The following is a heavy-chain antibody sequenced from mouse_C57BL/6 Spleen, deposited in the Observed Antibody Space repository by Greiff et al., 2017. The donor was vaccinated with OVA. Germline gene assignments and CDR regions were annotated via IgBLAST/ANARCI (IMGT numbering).Heavy chain of an antibody. D-gene: IGHD4-1*01. J-gene: IGHJ3*01. Sequence: VQLQQPGPELVKPGASVKISCKASGYSFTGYYMNWVKQSPEKSLEWIGEINPSTGGTTYNQKFKAKATLTVDKSSSTAYMQLKSLTSEDSAVYYCARRSWGFAYWGQGTLVTVSA. V-gene: IGHV1-42*01. CDR3: ARRSWGFAY. CDR2: INPSTGGT. CDR1: GYSFTGYY.